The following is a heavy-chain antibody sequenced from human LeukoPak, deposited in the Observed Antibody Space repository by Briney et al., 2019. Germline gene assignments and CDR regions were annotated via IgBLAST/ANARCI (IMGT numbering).Heavy chain of an antibody. V-gene: IGHV1-46*01. CDR2: INPSGGST. CDR1: GYTFTSYY. D-gene: IGHD3-3*01. Sequence: ASVTVSCKASGYTFTSYYMHWVRQAPGQGLEWMGIINPSGGSTSYAQKFQGRVTMTRDTSTSTVYMELSSLRSEDTAVYYCARATGQYYDFWSGYIDYWGQGTLVTVSS. J-gene: IGHJ4*02. CDR3: ARATGQYYDFWSGYIDY.